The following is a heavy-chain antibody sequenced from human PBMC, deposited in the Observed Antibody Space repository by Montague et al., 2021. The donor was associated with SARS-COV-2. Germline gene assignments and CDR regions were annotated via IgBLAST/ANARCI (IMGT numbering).Heavy chain of an antibody. J-gene: IGHJ6*02. V-gene: IGHV5-51*01. CDR3: AKYGPSGDYFKFGMDV. D-gene: IGHD1-26*01. Sequence: QSGAEVKKPGESLKISCKGSGYSFSTFWIGWVRQMPGKGLEWMGMIYPGDSKTRYTASFRGQVTISADRSTSTAYLQWDSLEASDTAIYYCAKYGPSGDYFKFGMDVWGPGTTVIVSS. CDR1: GYSFSTFW. CDR2: IYPGDSKT.